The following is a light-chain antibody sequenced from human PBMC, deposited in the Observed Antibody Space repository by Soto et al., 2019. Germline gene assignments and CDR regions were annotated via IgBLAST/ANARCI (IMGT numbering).Light chain of an antibody. J-gene: IGKJ5*01. CDR3: QQYNTWPPIT. CDR2: GAS. V-gene: IGKV3-15*01. Sequence: EIVMTQSPATLSVSPGERATLSCRASQSVSSNLAWYQQKPGQAPRLLIFGASTRATGIPARFSGSGSGTEFTLTISSLQSEAFAVYYCQQYNTWPPITFGPGKRLDIK. CDR1: QSVSSN.